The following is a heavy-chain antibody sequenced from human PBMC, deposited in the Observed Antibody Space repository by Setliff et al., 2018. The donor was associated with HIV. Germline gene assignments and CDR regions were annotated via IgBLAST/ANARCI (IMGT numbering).Heavy chain of an antibody. D-gene: IGHD2-2*01. CDR1: GGSFNDYY. CDR2: IDHRGRP. Sequence: SETLSLTCGIYGGSFNDYYWSWIRQPPGKGLEWIGEIDHRGRPKYNPSLNSRVTITVDKSRNQVSLKVSSVTAADTAVYYCARGSCSTISCSLRVGNDAFDIWGQGTMVTVSS. CDR3: ARGSCSTISCSLRVGNDAFDI. V-gene: IGHV4-34*01. J-gene: IGHJ3*02.